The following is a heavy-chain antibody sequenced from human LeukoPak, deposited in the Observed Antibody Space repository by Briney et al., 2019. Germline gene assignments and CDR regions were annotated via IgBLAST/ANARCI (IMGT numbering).Heavy chain of an antibody. Sequence: AASVTVSCTTSGYTFTTYGISWVRQAPGQGLEWMGWINAYNGNTIYAQKLQGRVTMTTDTSASTAYMELRSLRSDDTAVYYCARASDLDSFDYWGQGTLVTVSS. CDR3: ARASDLDSFDY. CDR2: INAYNGNT. V-gene: IGHV1-18*01. CDR1: GYTFTTYG. J-gene: IGHJ4*02.